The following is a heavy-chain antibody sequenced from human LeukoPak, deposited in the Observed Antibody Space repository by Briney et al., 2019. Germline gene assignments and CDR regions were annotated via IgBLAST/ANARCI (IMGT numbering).Heavy chain of an antibody. D-gene: IGHD5-12*01. CDR3: ARDRGPYSGYDSYYFDY. CDR1: GGSIRSSYYY. V-gene: IGHV4-31*03. Sequence: ASETLSLTCTVSGGSIRSSYYYWGWIRQPPGKGLEWIGYIYYSGSTYYNPSLKSRVTISVDTSKNQFSLKLSSVTAADTAVYYCARDRGPYSGYDSYYFDYWGQGTLVTVSS. CDR2: IYYSGST. J-gene: IGHJ4*02.